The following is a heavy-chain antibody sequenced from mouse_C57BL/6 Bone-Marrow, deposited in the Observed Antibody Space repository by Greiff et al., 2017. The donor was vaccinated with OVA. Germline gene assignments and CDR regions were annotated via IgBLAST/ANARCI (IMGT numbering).Heavy chain of an antibody. D-gene: IGHD1-1*01. Sequence: EVQLQQSGAELVRPGASVKLSCTASGFNIKDDYMHWVKQRPEQGLEWIGWIAPENGDTEYASKIQGEATRTADTSANTAYLQLSSLTSEDTAFYYCTTPAVVATGDYAMDYWGQGTSVTVSS. CDR3: TTPAVVATGDYAMDY. CDR2: IAPENGDT. CDR1: GFNIKDDY. V-gene: IGHV14-4*01. J-gene: IGHJ4*01.